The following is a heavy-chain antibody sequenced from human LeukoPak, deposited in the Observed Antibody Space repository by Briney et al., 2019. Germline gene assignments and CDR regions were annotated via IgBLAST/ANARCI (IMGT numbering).Heavy chain of an antibody. Sequence: GGSLRLSCAASGFTLSSYAMSWVRQAPGKGLEWVSAISGSGGSTYYADSVKGRFTISRDNSKNTLYLQMNSLRAEDTAVYYCAKGGLYSGSYAFDYWGQGTLVTVSS. D-gene: IGHD1-26*01. CDR3: AKGGLYSGSYAFDY. CDR1: GFTLSSYA. CDR2: ISGSGGST. J-gene: IGHJ4*02. V-gene: IGHV3-23*01.